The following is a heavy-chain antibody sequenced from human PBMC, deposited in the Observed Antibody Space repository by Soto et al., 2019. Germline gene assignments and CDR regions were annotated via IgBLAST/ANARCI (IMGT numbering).Heavy chain of an antibody. CDR1: GYTFNSYN. D-gene: IGHD3-10*01. V-gene: IGHV1-8*01. CDR3: ARMDFDDVVGEAKWFVS. CDR2: MNPNRGHT. J-gene: IGHJ5*01. Sequence: GASVKVSCKASGYTFNSYNIDWVRQATGQGLEWMGWMNPNRGHTGYAREFQGRVTMTMNTSLNTAYMELSSLRSEDTAVYYCARMDFDDVVGEAKWFVSWGRGTLVTVSS.